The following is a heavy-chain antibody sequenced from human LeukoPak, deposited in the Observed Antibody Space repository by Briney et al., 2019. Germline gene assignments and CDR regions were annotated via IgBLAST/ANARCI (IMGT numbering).Heavy chain of an antibody. J-gene: IGHJ4*02. D-gene: IGHD3-10*01. CDR3: ARGKPGVDY. V-gene: IGHV4-59*01. CDR1: GGSISSYY. CDR2: IYYSGST. Sequence: SETLSLTCTVSGGSISSYYWSWIRQPPGKGLEWIGYIYYSGSTNYNPSLKSRVTTSVDTSKNQFSLKLSSVTAADTAVYYCARGKPGVDYWGQGTLVTVSS.